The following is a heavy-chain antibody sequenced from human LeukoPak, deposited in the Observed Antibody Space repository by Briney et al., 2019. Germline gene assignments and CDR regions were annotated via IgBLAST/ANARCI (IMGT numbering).Heavy chain of an antibody. D-gene: IGHD4-17*01. CDR1: GFPFSSHW. CDR3: ARDLIYGDYSSVF. CDR2: IKQDGSKK. Sequence: GGSLRLSCAAHGFPFSSHWVSSGRQARGRGQGLVAKIKQDGSKKLYEDSVKGRFTQSRDNAKNSLYQQINSLKAEDTAAYYCARDLIYGDYSSVFWGQGTLVTVSS. J-gene: IGHJ4*02. V-gene: IGHV3-7*01.